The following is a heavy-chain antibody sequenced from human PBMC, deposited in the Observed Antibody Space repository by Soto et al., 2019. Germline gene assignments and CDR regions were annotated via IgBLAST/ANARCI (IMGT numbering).Heavy chain of an antibody. J-gene: IGHJ4*02. V-gene: IGHV4-34*01. D-gene: IGHD3-3*01. CDR2: INHSGST. Sequence: SETLSLTCAVYAGSFSGYYWTWIRQPPGTGLEWIGEINHSGSTNYNPSLKSRVTISVDTSKNQFSLKLSSVTAADTAVYYCAGVAIFGVARAAGYWGQGTLVNDSS. CDR1: AGSFSGYY. CDR3: AGVAIFGVARAAGY.